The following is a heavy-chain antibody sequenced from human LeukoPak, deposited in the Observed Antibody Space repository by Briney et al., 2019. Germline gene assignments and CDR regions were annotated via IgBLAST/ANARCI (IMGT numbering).Heavy chain of an antibody. Sequence: KTSETLSLPCTVSGYSISSGYFWGWIRQPPGKGLEWIGIIYYSGTTHYSPSLKSRVTMAVDTSKNQFSLKVNSVSAADTAVYYCARELIGYHTIFDYWGQGTLVTVSS. CDR2: IYYSGTT. V-gene: IGHV4-38-2*02. J-gene: IGHJ4*02. CDR3: ARELIGYHTIFDY. D-gene: IGHD6-25*01. CDR1: GYSISSGYF.